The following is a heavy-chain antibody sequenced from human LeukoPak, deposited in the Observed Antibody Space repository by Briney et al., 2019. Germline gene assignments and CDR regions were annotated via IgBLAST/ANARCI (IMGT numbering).Heavy chain of an antibody. J-gene: IGHJ4*02. D-gene: IGHD3-22*01. Sequence: PGGSLRLSCAASGFTFSSYAMSWVRQAPGKGLEWVSAISGSGGSTYYADSVKGRFTISRDNSKNTLYLQMNSLRAEDTAVYYCARDGYYYDSSGYCDYWGQGTLVTVSS. CDR3: ARDGYYYDSSGYCDY. CDR1: GFTFSSYA. V-gene: IGHV3-23*01. CDR2: ISGSGGST.